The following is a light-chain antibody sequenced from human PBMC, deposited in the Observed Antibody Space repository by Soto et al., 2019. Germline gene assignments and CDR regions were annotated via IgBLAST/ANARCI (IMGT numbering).Light chain of an antibody. Sequence: QSALTQPPSASESPGQSVTISCTGTSSDVGAYNYVSWYQQYAGKAPKLMINEVNKRPSGVPDRFSGSKSGNTASLTVSGLQAEDEADYYCSSFAGSSVLFGGGTKLTVL. CDR2: EVN. CDR1: SSDVGAYNY. V-gene: IGLV2-8*01. J-gene: IGLJ2*01. CDR3: SSFAGSSVL.